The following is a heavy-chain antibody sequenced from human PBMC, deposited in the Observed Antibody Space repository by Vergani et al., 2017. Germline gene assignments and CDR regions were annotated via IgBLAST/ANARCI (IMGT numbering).Heavy chain of an antibody. D-gene: IGHD4-11*01. CDR3: ARDLSYSTALPFFDS. CDR1: GFSFTSYG. Sequence: QVRLVESGGGVVQPGRSLRLSCAASGFSFTSYGMHWVRQPPGKGLEWVATISFDGNKKDYTGAVRGRFTISRDSSKTLYLQIDSLRVEDAAMYFCARDLSYSTALPFFDSRVQGALVTVSS. V-gene: IGHV3-30*03. J-gene: IGHJ4*02. CDR2: ISFDGNKK.